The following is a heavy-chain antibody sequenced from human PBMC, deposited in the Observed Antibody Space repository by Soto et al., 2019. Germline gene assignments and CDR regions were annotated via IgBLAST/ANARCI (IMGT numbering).Heavy chain of an antibody. CDR3: AKDIYGYGDNSPGMDV. V-gene: IGHV3-23*01. Sequence: GGSLRLSCAASGFTFSSYAMSWVRQAPGKGLEWVSAISGSGGSTYYADSVKGRFTISRDNSKNTLYLQMNSLRAEDTAVYYCAKDIYGYGDNSPGMDVWGQGTTVNVSS. D-gene: IGHD4-17*01. J-gene: IGHJ6*02. CDR1: GFTFSSYA. CDR2: ISGSGGST.